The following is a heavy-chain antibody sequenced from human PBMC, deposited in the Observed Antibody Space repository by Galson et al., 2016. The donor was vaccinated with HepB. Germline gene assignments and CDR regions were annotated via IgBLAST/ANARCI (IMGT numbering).Heavy chain of an antibody. CDR3: ARGGNYGYT. J-gene: IGHJ4*02. Sequence: SLRLSCAASGFTFSNYVMHWVRQAPGKGLEWVSLIYSGGGTHYVDSVKGRFIISRDNSKNTLYLQMNSLRVEDTAVYYCARGGNYGYTWGRGTLVTVSS. V-gene: IGHV3-53*01. CDR2: IYSGGGT. D-gene: IGHD1-26*01. CDR1: GFTFSNYV.